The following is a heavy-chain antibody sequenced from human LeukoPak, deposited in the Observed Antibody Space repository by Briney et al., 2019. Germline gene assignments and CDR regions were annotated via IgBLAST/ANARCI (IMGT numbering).Heavy chain of an antibody. J-gene: IGHJ4*02. V-gene: IGHV4-61*05. CDR1: GGSVSSRSHY. D-gene: IGHD3-10*01. Sequence: KSSETLSLTCTVSGGSVSSRSHYWGWIRQSPGKGLEWIGHIYYTASTNQNPSLESRVTISVDRSKNQFSLKLSSVTAADTAVYYCATVSAFFYDSGSYYTFDYWGQGTLVTVSS. CDR3: ATVSAFFYDSGSYYTFDY. CDR2: IYYTAST.